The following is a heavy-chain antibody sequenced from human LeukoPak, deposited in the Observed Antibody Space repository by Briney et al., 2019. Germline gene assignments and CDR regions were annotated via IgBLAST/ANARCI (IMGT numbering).Heavy chain of an antibody. V-gene: IGHV7-4-1*02. CDR1: GYTFTSYA. Sequence: ASVKVSCKASGYTFTSYAMNWVRQAPGQGLEWMGWINTNTGNPTYAQGFTGRFVFSLDTSVSAAYLQISSLKAEDTAVYYCASEGHDSSDWSGPGWGQGTLVTVSS. J-gene: IGHJ4*02. CDR3: ASEGHDSSDWSGPG. CDR2: INTNTGNP. D-gene: IGHD6-19*01.